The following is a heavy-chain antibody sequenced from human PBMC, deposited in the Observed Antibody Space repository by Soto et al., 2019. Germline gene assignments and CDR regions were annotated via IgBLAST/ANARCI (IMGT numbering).Heavy chain of an antibody. CDR3: AREGSTVIRDGTSDY. J-gene: IGHJ4*02. CDR2: IDRSSGYI. CDR1: GFSFTAYD. Sequence: EVQLVESGGGLVKPGGSLRLSCAASGFSFTAYDMNWVRQAPGKGLESVSSIDRSSGYIYYADSVKGRFTISRDNAKNSLYLQMDSLRAEDTAVYYCAREGSTVIRDGTSDYWGQGILVTVSS. V-gene: IGHV3-21*01. D-gene: IGHD1-7*01.